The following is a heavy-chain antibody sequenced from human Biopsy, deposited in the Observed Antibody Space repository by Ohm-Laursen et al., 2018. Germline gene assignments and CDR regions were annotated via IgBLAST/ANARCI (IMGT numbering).Heavy chain of an antibody. V-gene: IGHV4-59*07. CDR3: ARGRGGFLEWFDY. CDR2: IYYSGTT. D-gene: IGHD3-3*01. Sequence: SDTLSLTCIVSGESMGTYYWTWIRQPPGKGLEWIASIYYSGTTNKNPSLKSRVTISVDTSKRQFYLELSSVTAADTAIYYCARGRGGFLEWFDYWGQGTLITVSS. J-gene: IGHJ5*01. CDR1: GESMGTYY.